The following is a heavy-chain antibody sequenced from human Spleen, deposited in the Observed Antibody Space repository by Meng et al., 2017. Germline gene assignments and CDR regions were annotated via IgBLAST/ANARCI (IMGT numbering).Heavy chain of an antibody. CDR3: APSDTFYFDY. CDR2: INPNSGDT. J-gene: IGHJ4*02. D-gene: IGHD2/OR15-2a*01. Sequence: QVQLVQSWAEVKKPWASVKVSCKASGYTFTGYYMHWVRQAPGQGLEWMGRINPNSGDTNYAQKFQGRVTMTRDTSISAAYMELSRLTSDDTAVYYCAPSDTFYFDYWGQGTLVTVSS. CDR1: GYTFTGYY. V-gene: IGHV1-2*06.